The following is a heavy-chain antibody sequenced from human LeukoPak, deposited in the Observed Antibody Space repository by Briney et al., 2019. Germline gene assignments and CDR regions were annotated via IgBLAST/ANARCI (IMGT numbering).Heavy chain of an antibody. CDR2: IYYSGST. CDR3: ARRVTIFGVDRAYYYMDV. D-gene: IGHD3-3*01. Sequence: SETLSLTCTVSGGSISSSSYYWGWIRQPPGKGLEWIGSIYYSGSTYYNPSLKSRVTISVDTSTNQFSLKLSSVTAADTAVYYCARRVTIFGVDRAYYYMDVWGKGTTVTVSS. J-gene: IGHJ6*03. CDR1: GGSISSSSYY. V-gene: IGHV4-39*01.